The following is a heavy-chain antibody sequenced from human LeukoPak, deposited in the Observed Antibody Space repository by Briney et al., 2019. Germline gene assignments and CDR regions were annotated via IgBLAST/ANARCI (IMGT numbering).Heavy chain of an antibody. J-gene: IGHJ4*02. Sequence: GGSLRLSCAASGFTFGSYAMSWVRQAPGKGLEWVSAISGSGGSTYHADSVKGRFTISRVNSKNTLYLQMNSLRAEDTAVYYCAKTKPTRGYSYGYDYWGQGTLVTVSS. D-gene: IGHD5-18*01. CDR3: AKTKPTRGYSYGYDY. CDR2: ISGSGGST. CDR1: GFTFGSYA. V-gene: IGHV3-23*01.